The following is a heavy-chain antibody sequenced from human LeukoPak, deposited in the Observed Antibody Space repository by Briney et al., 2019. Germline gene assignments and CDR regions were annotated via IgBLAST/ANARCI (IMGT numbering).Heavy chain of an antibody. Sequence: RASVKVSCKASGGTFRSYAFTWVRQAPGQGLEWMGGIIPVLGIANCAQKFQGRVTITADESTSTAYMELSSLISEDTAVHYCAAPQSRISSYYYVMDVWGQGTTVTVSS. CDR1: GGTFRSYA. CDR3: AAPQSRISSYYYVMDV. J-gene: IGHJ6*02. V-gene: IGHV1-69*10. CDR2: IIPVLGIA. D-gene: IGHD2-15*01.